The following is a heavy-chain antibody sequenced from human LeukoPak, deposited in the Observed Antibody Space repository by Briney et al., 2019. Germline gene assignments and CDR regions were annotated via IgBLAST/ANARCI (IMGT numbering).Heavy chain of an antibody. CDR2: IWLDGSNK. V-gene: IGHV3-33*01. CDR3: ARDADIVVVVAATGGFDY. D-gene: IGHD2-15*01. Sequence: GGTLRLSCAASGFTFSSYGMHWVRQAPGKGLEWVAVIWLDGSNKYYAASEKGRFTISRDNSKNTLYLQMNSLRAEDTAVYYCARDADIVVVVAATGGFDYWGQGTLVTVSS. J-gene: IGHJ4*02. CDR1: GFTFSSYG.